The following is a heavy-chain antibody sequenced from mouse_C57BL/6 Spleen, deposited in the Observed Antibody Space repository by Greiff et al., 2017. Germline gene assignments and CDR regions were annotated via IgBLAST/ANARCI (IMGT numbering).Heavy chain of an antibody. CDR1: GYTFTSYW. D-gene: IGHD1-1*01. CDR3: AGTRYYGSTSWFAY. CDR2: IHPNSGRT. V-gene: IGHV1-64*01. J-gene: IGHJ3*01. Sequence: QVQLQQPGAELVKPGASVKLSCKASGYTFTSYWMHWVKQRPGQGLEWIGMIHPNSGRTNYNEKFKSKATLTVDKSSSTAYMQLSSLTSEDSAVYYCAGTRYYGSTSWFAYWGQGTLVTVSA.